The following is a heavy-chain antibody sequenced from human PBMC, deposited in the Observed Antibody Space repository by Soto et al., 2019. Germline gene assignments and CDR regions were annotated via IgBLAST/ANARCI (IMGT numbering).Heavy chain of an antibody. CDR2: IKQDGSEK. Sequence: PGVSLRLSCAASGFPFSSHWMTWVRQAPGKGLEWVAYIKQDGSEKYYVDSVMGRFTMSRDNTQSSLSLQMNTLRVEDSAVYYCARITSPGYFDSWGQGTLVTVSS. V-gene: IGHV3-7*05. J-gene: IGHJ4*02. CDR3: ARITSPGYFDS. D-gene: IGHD1-20*01. CDR1: GFPFSSHW.